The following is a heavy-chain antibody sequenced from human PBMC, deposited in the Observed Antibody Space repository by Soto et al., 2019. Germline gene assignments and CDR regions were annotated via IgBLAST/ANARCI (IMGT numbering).Heavy chain of an antibody. CDR2: ISSSGSTM. CDR3: ARAPRYYYDSSGLSYGMDV. CDR1: GFTFSSYE. D-gene: IGHD3-22*01. V-gene: IGHV3-48*03. Sequence: PGGSLRLSCAASGFTFSSYEMNWVRQAPGKGLEWVSYISSSGSTMYYADSVKGRFTISRDNAKNSLYLQMNSLRAEDTAVYYCARAPRYYYDSSGLSYGMDVWGQGTTVTVSS. J-gene: IGHJ6*02.